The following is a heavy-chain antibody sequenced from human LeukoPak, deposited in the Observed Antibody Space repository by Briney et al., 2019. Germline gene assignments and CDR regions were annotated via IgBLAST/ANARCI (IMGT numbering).Heavy chain of an antibody. CDR1: GGTFSSYA. CDR3: ARGRVVPAAKQYYYGMDV. J-gene: IGHJ6*02. Sequence: GASVKVSCKASGGTFSSYAISWVRQAPGQGLEWMGRIIPILGIANYAQKFQGRVTITADKSTSTAYMELSSLRSEDTAVYYCARGRVVPAAKQYYYGMDVWGQGTTVTVSS. V-gene: IGHV1-69*04. D-gene: IGHD2-2*01. CDR2: IIPILGIA.